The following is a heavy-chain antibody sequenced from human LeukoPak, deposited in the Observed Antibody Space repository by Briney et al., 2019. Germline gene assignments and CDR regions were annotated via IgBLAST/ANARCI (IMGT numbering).Heavy chain of an antibody. CDR3: ARDPRRWALGMHFDY. J-gene: IGHJ4*02. V-gene: IGHV4-59*01. Sequence: PSETLSLTCTVSGGSISSFYWNWIRQSPGKGLEWIGYIYYTGSANYNPSLKSRVTISVDTSKNQLSLKLNSVTAADTAVYYCARDPRRWALGMHFDYWGQGTLVTVSS. CDR2: IYYTGSA. CDR1: GGSISSFY. D-gene: IGHD1-26*01.